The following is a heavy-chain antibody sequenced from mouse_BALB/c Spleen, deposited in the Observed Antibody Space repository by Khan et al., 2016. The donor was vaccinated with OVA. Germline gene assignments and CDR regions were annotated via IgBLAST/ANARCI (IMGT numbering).Heavy chain of an antibody. D-gene: IGHD2-1*01. CDR1: GYTLTDYG. CDR2: INTYTGEP. J-gene: IGHJ3*01. Sequence: QIQLVQSGPELKKPGETVKISCKASGYTLTDYGMNWVKQAPGKGLKWMGWINTYTGEPTYADDFKGRFAFSLETSASTAYLQVTNLKNEDTATDFCARSDGNYKFAYWGQGTLVTVSA. CDR3: ARSDGNYKFAY. V-gene: IGHV9-3-1*01.